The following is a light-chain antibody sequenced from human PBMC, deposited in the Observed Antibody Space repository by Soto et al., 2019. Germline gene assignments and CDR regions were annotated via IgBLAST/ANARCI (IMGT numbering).Light chain of an antibody. V-gene: IGLV2-23*02. CDR3: CSYAGSSTSYV. CDR1: SSDVGSYNL. J-gene: IGLJ1*01. CDR2: EVT. Sequence: QSVLTQPASVSGSPGQSITISCTGTSSDVGSYNLVSWYQQHPGEAPKLMIYEVTKRPSGVSNRFSGSKSGNTASLTISGLQAEDEADYYCCSYAGSSTSYVFGTGTKVTVL.